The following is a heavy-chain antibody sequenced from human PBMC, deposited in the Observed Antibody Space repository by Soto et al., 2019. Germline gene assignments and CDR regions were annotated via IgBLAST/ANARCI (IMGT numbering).Heavy chain of an antibody. J-gene: IGHJ5*02. CDR1: GFTFSSYA. V-gene: IGHV3-23*01. CDR3: AKDFGAWSDS. Sequence: PGGSLRLSCAASGFTFSSYAMSWVRQAPGKGLEWVSAISGSGGSTYYADSVKGRFTISRDNSKQTLSLQMDSLRPEDTAVYYCAKDFGAWSDSWGQGTLVTVSS. D-gene: IGHD6-19*01. CDR2: ISGSGGST.